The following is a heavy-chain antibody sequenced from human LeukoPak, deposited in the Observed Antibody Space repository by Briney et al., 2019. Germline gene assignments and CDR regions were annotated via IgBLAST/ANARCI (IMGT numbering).Heavy chain of an antibody. CDR3: AKDSGATMIVVVIGGMDV. V-gene: IGHV3-53*01. CDR1: GFAVSSIY. CDR2: IYSDGNT. J-gene: IGHJ6*02. Sequence: GGSLRLSCAVSGFAVSSIYMSWVRQAPGKGLEWVSFIYSDGNTYYGDSVKGRFTLSRDSSRNTLYLQMNSLRAEDTAVYYCAKDSGATMIVVVIGGMDVWGQGTTVTVSS. D-gene: IGHD3-22*01.